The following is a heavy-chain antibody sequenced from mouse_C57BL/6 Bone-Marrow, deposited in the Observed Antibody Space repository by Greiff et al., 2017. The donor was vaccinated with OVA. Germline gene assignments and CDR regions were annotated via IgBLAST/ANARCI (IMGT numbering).Heavy chain of an antibody. J-gene: IGHJ3*01. D-gene: IGHD1-1*01. CDR3: SRERRGHYYGSSFGFAY. CDR1: GYTFTSYW. V-gene: IGHV1-72*01. Sequence: VQLQQPGAELVKPGASVKLSCKASGYTFTSYWMHWVKQRPGRGLEWIGRIDPNSGGPKYNEKFKSKATLTVDKASSPAYMQLSSLTSKYSAVYYCSRERRGHYYGSSFGFAYWGQGTLVTVSA. CDR2: IDPNSGGP.